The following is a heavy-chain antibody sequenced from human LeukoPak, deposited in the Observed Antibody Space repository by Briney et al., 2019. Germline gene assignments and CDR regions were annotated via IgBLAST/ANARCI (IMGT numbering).Heavy chain of an antibody. Sequence: ASVKVSCKASGYTFTGYYMHWVRQAPGQGLEWMGWISAYNGNTNYAQKLQGRVTMTTDTSTSIAYMELRSLRSDDTAVYYCARWTGGVTTNRYYFDYWGQGTLVTVSS. CDR2: ISAYNGNT. D-gene: IGHD1-14*01. J-gene: IGHJ4*02. V-gene: IGHV1-18*04. CDR3: ARWTGGVTTNRYYFDY. CDR1: GYTFTGYY.